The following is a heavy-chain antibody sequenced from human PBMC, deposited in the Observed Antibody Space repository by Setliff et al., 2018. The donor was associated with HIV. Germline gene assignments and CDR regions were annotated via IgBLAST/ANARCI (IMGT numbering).Heavy chain of an antibody. Sequence: PGGSLTLSCAVSAPTLRSSCMHCVRQAPGEGLVWVSRINGDGRTTNYADSVKGRLTISRDNSKNTLDLQMSSLEAEDTAVYYCARGPRYGSGNYYYYYKYMDVWGKGTTVTVSS. D-gene: IGHD3-10*01. V-gene: IGHV3-74*01. CDR1: APTLRSSC. J-gene: IGHJ6*03. CDR2: INGDGRTT. CDR3: ARGPRYGSGNYYYYYKYMDV.